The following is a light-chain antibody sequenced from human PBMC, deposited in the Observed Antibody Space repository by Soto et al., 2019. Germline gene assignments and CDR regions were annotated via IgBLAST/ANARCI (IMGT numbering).Light chain of an antibody. J-gene: IGKJ1*01. V-gene: IGKV3-15*01. CDR2: GAS. Sequence: EIVLTQSPGTLSLSPGDRATLSCRASQSVSSRYLAWYQQKPGQAPRLLISGASTRATGIPARFSGSGSGTEFTLTISSLQSEEVAVYYCQQYNNGPRTFGQGTKVDIK. CDR1: QSVSSRY. CDR3: QQYNNGPRT.